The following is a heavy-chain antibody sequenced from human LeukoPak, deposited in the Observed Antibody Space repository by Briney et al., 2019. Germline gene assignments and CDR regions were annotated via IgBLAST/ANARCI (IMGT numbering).Heavy chain of an antibody. D-gene: IGHD5-18*01. Sequence: GGSLRLSCAASGFTVSSSYMSWVRQAPGKGLEWVSLIYSGSSTYYAASVKGRFTISRDNSKNTLYLQMNSLRPEDTAVYYCAKGYNYAYEYWGQGTLVTVSS. V-gene: IGHV3-53*01. CDR3: AKGYNYAYEY. J-gene: IGHJ4*02. CDR1: GFTVSSSY. CDR2: IYSGSST.